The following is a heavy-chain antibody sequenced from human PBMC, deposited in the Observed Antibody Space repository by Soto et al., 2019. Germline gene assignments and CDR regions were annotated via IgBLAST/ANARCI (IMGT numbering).Heavy chain of an antibody. Sequence: GGSLRLSCAASGFTFSSYSMNWVRQAPGKGLEWVSSISSSSYIYYADSVKGRFTISRDNSKNTLYLQMNSLRAEDTAVYYCAKIAARPGWFDPWGQGTLVTVSS. CDR2: ISSSSYI. V-gene: IGHV3-21*04. CDR1: GFTFSSYS. CDR3: AKIAARPGWFDP. D-gene: IGHD6-6*01. J-gene: IGHJ5*02.